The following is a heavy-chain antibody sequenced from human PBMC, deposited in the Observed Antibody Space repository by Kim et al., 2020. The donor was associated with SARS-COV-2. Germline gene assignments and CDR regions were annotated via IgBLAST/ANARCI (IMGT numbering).Heavy chain of an antibody. D-gene: IGHD2-15*01. J-gene: IGHJ4*02. V-gene: IGHV3-49*04. Sequence: GGSLRLSCTASGFTFGDYAMSWVRQAPGKGLEWVGFIRSKAYGGTTEYAASVKGRFTISRDDSKSIAYLQMNSLKTEDTAVYYCTRVPRGGGIGYCSGGSCYQAINWGQGTLVTVSS. CDR3: TRVPRGGGIGYCSGGSCYQAIN. CDR1: GFTFGDYA. CDR2: IRSKAYGGTT.